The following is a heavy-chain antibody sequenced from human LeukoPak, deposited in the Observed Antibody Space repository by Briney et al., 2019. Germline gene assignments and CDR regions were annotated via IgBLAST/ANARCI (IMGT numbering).Heavy chain of an antibody. D-gene: IGHD3-22*01. J-gene: IGHJ4*02. CDR1: GGTFSSYA. CDR2: IIPILGIA. CDR3: ARLAPTPNYYDSSGCFDY. V-gene: IGHV1-69*04. Sequence: SVKVSCKASGGTFSSYAISWVRQAPGQGLEWMGRIIPILGIANYAQKFQGRATITADKSTSTVYMELSSLRSEDTAVYYCARLAPTPNYYDSSGCFDYWGQGTLVTVSS.